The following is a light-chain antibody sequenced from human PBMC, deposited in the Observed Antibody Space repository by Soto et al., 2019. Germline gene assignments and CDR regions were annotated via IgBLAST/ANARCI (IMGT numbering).Light chain of an antibody. J-gene: IGLJ2*01. V-gene: IGLV1-44*01. CDR2: SNN. Sequence: QSVLTQPPSASGTPGQRVTISCSGSSSNIGTRSVNWYQQVPGTAPKLVIYSNNQRPSGVPDRFSGSKYGTSASLAISGLQSEDEADYYCAAWDDSLNVVVFGGGTQLTVL. CDR1: SSNIGTRS. CDR3: AAWDDSLNVVV.